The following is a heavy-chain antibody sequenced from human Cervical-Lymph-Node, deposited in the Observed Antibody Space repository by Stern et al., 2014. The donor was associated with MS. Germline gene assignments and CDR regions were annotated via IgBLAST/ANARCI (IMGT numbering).Heavy chain of an antibody. D-gene: IGHD3-10*01. V-gene: IGHV1-18*01. Sequence: VQLVESGAEVKKTGASVKVSCKTSGYTFSTYGITWVRQAPGQGPEWMGWISGHNGNKNFAERFQGRLTMTTDTSTRTAYMELRSLRYDDTAVYFCARDPGGYFHGMDVWGQGTTVTVSS. CDR3: ARDPGGYFHGMDV. CDR1: GYTFSTYG. J-gene: IGHJ6*02. CDR2: ISGHNGNK.